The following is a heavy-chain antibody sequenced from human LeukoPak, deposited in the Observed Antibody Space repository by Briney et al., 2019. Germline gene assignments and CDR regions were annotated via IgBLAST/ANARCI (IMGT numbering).Heavy chain of an antibody. J-gene: IGHJ4*02. CDR3: ARHLSGDYAWLGY. CDR1: GGSITTYY. V-gene: IGHV4-59*08. CDR2: ISYSGST. D-gene: IGHD4-17*01. Sequence: PSDTLSLTCTSSGGSITTYYWSWIREPPGKGLELIGYISYSGSTNYNPSLKRRVTISVDTSKNQFSLKLSSVTAADTAVYYCARHLSGDYAWLGYWGQGTLVTVSS.